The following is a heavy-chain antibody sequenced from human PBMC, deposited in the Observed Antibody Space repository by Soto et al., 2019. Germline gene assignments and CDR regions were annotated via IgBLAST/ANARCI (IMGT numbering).Heavy chain of an antibody. CDR3: GRLEGLATISYYFDY. J-gene: IGHJ4*02. D-gene: IGHD3-9*01. CDR1: GGSISSSRSY. Sequence: SETLSLTCNVSGGSISSSRSYWAWIRQPPGKGLEWIANIFYSGSTYYNPSLASRVTVSVDTSKNQFSLKLMSLSAADTAVYYCGRLEGLATISYYFDYWGQGALVTVSS. V-gene: IGHV4-39*01. CDR2: IFYSGST.